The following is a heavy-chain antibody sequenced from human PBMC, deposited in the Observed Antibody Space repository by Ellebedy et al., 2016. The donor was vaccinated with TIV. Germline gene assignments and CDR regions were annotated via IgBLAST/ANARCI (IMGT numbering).Heavy chain of an antibody. CDR2: IIPIFGTA. CDR3: AVYDSSGYGPVIFSAFDI. D-gene: IGHD3-22*01. CDR1: GGTFSSYA. Sequence: SVKVSCXASGGTFSSYAISWVRQAPGQGLEWMGGIIPIFGTANYAQKFQGRVTITADESTSTAYMELGSLRSEDTAVYYCAVYDSSGYGPVIFSAFDIWGQGTMVTVSS. V-gene: IGHV1-69*13. J-gene: IGHJ3*02.